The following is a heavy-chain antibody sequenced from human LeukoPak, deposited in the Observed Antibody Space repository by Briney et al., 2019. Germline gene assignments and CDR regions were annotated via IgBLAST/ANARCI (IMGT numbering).Heavy chain of an antibody. CDR3: ARQLYAADAFDI. CDR1: GYTFTSYG. D-gene: IGHD2-2*02. V-gene: IGHV1-18*01. Sequence: ASVKVSCKASGYTFTSYGISWVRQAPGQGLEWMGWISAYNGNTNYAQKLQGRVTMTTDTSTSTAYMELRSLRSDDTAVYYCARQLYAADAFDIWGQRPMVTVSS. CDR2: ISAYNGNT. J-gene: IGHJ3*02.